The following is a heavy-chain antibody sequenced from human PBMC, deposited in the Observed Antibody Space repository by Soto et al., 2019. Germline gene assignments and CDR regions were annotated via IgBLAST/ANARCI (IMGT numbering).Heavy chain of an antibody. Sequence: SGGSLRLSCAASGFTFSNYAMNWVRQAPGKGLEWVSSISGGGGGTYYADAVKGRFTISRDNSRNMLYLQMNSLRAEDTAEYYCAKGAFAVGDTNYFFDYWGQGTLVTVS. CDR2: ISGGGGGT. J-gene: IGHJ4*02. CDR3: AKGAFAVGDTNYFFDY. CDR1: GFTFSNYA. V-gene: IGHV3-23*01. D-gene: IGHD1-26*01.